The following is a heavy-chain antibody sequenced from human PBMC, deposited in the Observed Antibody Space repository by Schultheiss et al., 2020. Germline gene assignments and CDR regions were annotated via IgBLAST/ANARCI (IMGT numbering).Heavy chain of an antibody. Sequence: SETLSLTCTVSGGSISSYYWSWIRQPPGKGLEWIGYIYYSGSTYYNPSLKSRVTISVDTSKNQFSLKLSSVTAADTAVYYCARQYCSGGSCYLGTWFDPWGQGTLVTVSS. D-gene: IGHD2-15*01. CDR3: ARQYCSGGSCYLGTWFDP. V-gene: IGHV4-59*08. CDR1: GGSISSYY. CDR2: IYYSGST. J-gene: IGHJ5*02.